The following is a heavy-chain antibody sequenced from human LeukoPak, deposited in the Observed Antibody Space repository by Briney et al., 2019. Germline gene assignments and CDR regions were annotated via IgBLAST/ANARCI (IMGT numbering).Heavy chain of an antibody. CDR2: MNPNSGNT. J-gene: IGHJ4*02. Sequence: ASVKVSCKASGFIFTGYYMHWVRQATGQGLEWMGWMNPNSGNTGYAQKFQGRVTMTRDTSISTAYMELSRLRSDDTAVYYCASLNYYDSSGLWVWGQGTLVTVSS. D-gene: IGHD3-22*01. CDR3: ASLNYYDSSGLWV. V-gene: IGHV1-2*02. CDR1: GFIFTGYY.